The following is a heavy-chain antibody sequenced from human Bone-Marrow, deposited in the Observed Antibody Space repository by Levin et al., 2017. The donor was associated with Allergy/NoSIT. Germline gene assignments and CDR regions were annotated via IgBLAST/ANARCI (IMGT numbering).Heavy chain of an antibody. D-gene: IGHD3-9*01. CDR1: GAYVTSSDHY. CDR3: ASGNYNILTGYFRAAPFDV. J-gene: IGHJ3*01. V-gene: IGHV4-39*01. Sequence: TSETLSLTCNVSGAYVTSSDHYWGWIRQSPGKDFEWIGTLYYSGTTYYNPSLKSRVTISQNTSKNQFSLRLSSVTAADTALYLCASGNYNILTGYFRAAPFDVWGQGTLVTVSS. CDR2: LYYSGTT.